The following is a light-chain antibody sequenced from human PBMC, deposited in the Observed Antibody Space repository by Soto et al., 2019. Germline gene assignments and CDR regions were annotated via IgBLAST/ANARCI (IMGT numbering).Light chain of an antibody. V-gene: IGKV3-11*01. Sequence: EIAMTQSPATLSVSPGERATLSCRASQSVGTFFAWYQQKPGQAPRLLIYDASNRATGIPARFSGSGSGTDFTLTISSLEPEDFALYYCQQCYNWPQWTFGQGTKVDIK. CDR1: QSVGTF. CDR3: QQCYNWPQWT. J-gene: IGKJ1*01. CDR2: DAS.